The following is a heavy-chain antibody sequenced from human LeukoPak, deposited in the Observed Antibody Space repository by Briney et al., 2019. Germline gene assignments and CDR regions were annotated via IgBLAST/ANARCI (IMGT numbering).Heavy chain of an antibody. CDR2: INPSGGST. J-gene: IGHJ3*02. Sequence: GASVKVSCKASGYTFTGYYMHWVRQAPGQGLEWMGIINPSGGSTSYAQKFQGRVTMTRDTSASTVYMELSSLRSEDTAVYYCARGGPRRAFDIWGQGTMVTVSS. CDR1: GYTFTGYY. CDR3: ARGGPRRAFDI. V-gene: IGHV1-46*01.